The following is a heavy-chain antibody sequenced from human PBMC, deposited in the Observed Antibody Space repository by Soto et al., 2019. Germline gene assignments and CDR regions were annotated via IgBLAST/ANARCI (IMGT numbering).Heavy chain of an antibody. CDR1: GGSFSGYY. D-gene: IGHD2-15*01. Sequence: PSETLSLTCAVYGGSFSGYYWSWIRQPPGKGLEWIGEINHSGSTNYNPSLKSRVTISVDTSKNQFSLKLSSVTAADTAVYYCARARVVGVVAAEELSWLDPWGQGTLVTVCS. CDR2: INHSGST. V-gene: IGHV4-34*01. CDR3: ARARVVGVVAAEELSWLDP. J-gene: IGHJ5*02.